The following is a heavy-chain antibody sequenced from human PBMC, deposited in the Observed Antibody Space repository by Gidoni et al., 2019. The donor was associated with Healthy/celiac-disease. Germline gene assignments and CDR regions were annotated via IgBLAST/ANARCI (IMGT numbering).Heavy chain of an antibody. CDR3: ARWGSSSWYTRAARYYGMDV. CDR2: IIPILGTA. CDR1: GGPFSSYA. Sequence: QVQLVQSGAEVKKPGSSVKVSCKAYGGPFSSYAISWVRQAPGQGLEWMGGIIPILGTANYAQKFQGRVTMTEDKFTSTAYMELSSLRSEDTAVYYCARWGSSSWYTRAARYYGMDVWGQGTTGTVSS. D-gene: IGHD6-13*01. J-gene: IGHJ6*02. V-gene: IGHV1-69*06.